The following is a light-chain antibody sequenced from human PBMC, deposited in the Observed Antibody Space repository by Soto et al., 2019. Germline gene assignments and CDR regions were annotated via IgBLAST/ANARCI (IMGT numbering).Light chain of an antibody. CDR2: GAS. CDR3: QQYYDWPIT. V-gene: IGKV3-15*01. Sequence: EIVMTQSPATLSVSPGERATLSCRASQSISSNLAWHQQKPGQAPRLLIYGASTRATGIPARFSGSGSGTEFTLTISSLQSEDFAVYYCQQYYDWPITFGQGTRLEI. J-gene: IGKJ5*01. CDR1: QSISSN.